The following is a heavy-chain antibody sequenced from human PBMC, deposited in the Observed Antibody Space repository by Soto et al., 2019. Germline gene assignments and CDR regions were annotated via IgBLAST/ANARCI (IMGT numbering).Heavy chain of an antibody. Sequence: SGFTYSKYTMHWVRQAPGKGLEWVAAISHDGSNKYYGDSVKGRFTISRDNSKNTLSVQMSNLKSEDTAVYYCARDRLRLGELSLLGYFDYWGQGTLVTVSS. CDR2: ISHDGSNK. V-gene: IGHV3-30-3*02. CDR1: GFTYSKYT. D-gene: IGHD3-16*02. CDR3: ARDRLRLGELSLLGYFDY. J-gene: IGHJ4*02.